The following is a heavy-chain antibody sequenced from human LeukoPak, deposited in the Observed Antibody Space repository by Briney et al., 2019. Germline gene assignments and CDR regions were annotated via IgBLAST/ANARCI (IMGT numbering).Heavy chain of an antibody. V-gene: IGHV4-31*03. CDR1: GGSISSGGYY. Sequence: SETLSLTCTVSGGSISSGGYYWSWIRQHPGKGLEWIGYVYYSGSTYYNPSLKSRVTISVDTSKNQFSLKLSSVAAADTAVYYCARRWLQLPLKTDYWGQGTLVTVSS. CDR3: ARRWLQLPLKTDY. D-gene: IGHD5-24*01. J-gene: IGHJ4*02. CDR2: VYYSGST.